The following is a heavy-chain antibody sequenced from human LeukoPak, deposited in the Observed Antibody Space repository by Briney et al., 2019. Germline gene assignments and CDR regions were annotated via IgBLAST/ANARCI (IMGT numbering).Heavy chain of an antibody. J-gene: IGHJ4*02. CDR1: GYTFTSYG. Sequence: ASVKVSCKASGYTFTSYGISWVRQAPGQGLEWMGWISAYNGNTNYAQKLQGRVTMTTDTSTSTAYMELRSLRSGDTAVYYCARDRSRVAVAGLGAYWGQGTLVTVSS. D-gene: IGHD6-19*01. V-gene: IGHV1-18*04. CDR2: ISAYNGNT. CDR3: ARDRSRVAVAGLGAY.